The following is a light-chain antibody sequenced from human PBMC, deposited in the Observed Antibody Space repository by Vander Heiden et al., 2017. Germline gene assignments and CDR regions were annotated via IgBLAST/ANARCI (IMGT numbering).Light chain of an antibody. J-gene: IGKJ4*01. Sequence: EIVLTQSPATLSLSPGERATLSCRASQSVSSYLAWYQQKPGQAPRLLIYDAFNRATGIPARFSGSGSGTDFTLTISSLEPEDFAVYYCQLRSNWPPLTFGGGTKVEI. CDR1: QSVSSY. V-gene: IGKV3-11*01. CDR3: QLRSNWPPLT. CDR2: DAF.